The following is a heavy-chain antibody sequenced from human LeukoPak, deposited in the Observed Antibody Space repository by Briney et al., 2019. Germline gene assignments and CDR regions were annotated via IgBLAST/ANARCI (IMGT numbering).Heavy chain of an antibody. D-gene: IGHD6-6*01. CDR3: ARGSWSSSIDY. CDR2: IYYSGST. V-gene: IGHV4-30-4*01. Sequence: SQTLSLTCTVSGGSISSGDYYWSWIRQPPGRGLEYIGYIYYSGSTYYNPSLKSRITISVDTSKNQFSLKLSSVTAADTAVYYCARGSWSSSIDYWGQGTLVTVSS. J-gene: IGHJ4*02. CDR1: GGSISSGDYY.